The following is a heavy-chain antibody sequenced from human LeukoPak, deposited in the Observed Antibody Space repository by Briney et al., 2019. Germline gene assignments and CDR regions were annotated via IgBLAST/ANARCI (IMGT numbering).Heavy chain of an antibody. V-gene: IGHV1-2*02. J-gene: IGHJ4*02. Sequence: ASVKVSCKASGYTFTGCYMHWVRQAPGQGLEWMGWINPNSGGTNYAQKFQGRVTMTRNTSISTAYMELSRLRSDDTAVYYCAKATYYDFWSAHPAFDYWGQGTLVTVSS. CDR1: GYTFTGCY. CDR3: AKATYYDFWSAHPAFDY. CDR2: INPNSGGT. D-gene: IGHD3-3*01.